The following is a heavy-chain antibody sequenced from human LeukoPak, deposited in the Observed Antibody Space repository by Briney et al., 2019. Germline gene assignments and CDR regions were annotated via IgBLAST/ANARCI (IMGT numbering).Heavy chain of an antibody. Sequence: PGGSLRLSCAASGFTLSSYAMSRGRQAPGKGLEWVSAISGSGGSTYYADSVKGRFTISRDNSKNTLYLQMNSLRAEDTAVYYCAKEAERDDYGDFRGAGWFDPWGQGTLVTVSS. CDR2: ISGSGGST. J-gene: IGHJ5*02. CDR3: AKEAERDDYGDFRGAGWFDP. CDR1: GFTLSSYA. V-gene: IGHV3-23*01. D-gene: IGHD4-17*01.